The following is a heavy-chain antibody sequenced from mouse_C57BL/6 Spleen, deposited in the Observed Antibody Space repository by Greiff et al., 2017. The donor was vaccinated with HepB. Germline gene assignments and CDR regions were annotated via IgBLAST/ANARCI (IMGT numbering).Heavy chain of an antibody. CDR1: GYTFTSYW. J-gene: IGHJ4*01. CDR2: IDPSDSYT. Sequence: VQLQQPGAELVRPGTSVKLSCKASGYTFTSYWMHWVKQRPGQGLEWIGVIDPSDSYTNYNQKFKGKATLTVDTSSSTAYMQLSSLTSEDSAVYYCARRFYYGYDEDAMDYWGQGTSVTVSS. V-gene: IGHV1-59*01. CDR3: ARRFYYGYDEDAMDY. D-gene: IGHD2-2*01.